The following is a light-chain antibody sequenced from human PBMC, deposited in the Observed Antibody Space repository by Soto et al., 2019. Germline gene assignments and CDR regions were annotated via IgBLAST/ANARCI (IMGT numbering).Light chain of an antibody. CDR2: EGS. CDR1: SSDVGGYNL. Sequence: SVLTQPASVSGSPGPAITISCTGTSSDVGGYNLVSWYQQHPGKAPKLMIYEGSKRPSGVSNRFSGPKSGNTASQTIPGLQAEDEADYSCCSYAGSSTYVFGTGTKVTVL. J-gene: IGLJ1*01. V-gene: IGLV2-23*01. CDR3: CSYAGSSTYV.